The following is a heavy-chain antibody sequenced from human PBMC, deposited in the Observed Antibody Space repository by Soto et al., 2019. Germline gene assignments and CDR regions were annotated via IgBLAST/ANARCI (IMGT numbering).Heavy chain of an antibody. CDR1: GFTFSSYA. Sequence: QVQLVESGGGVVQPGRSLRLSCAASGFTFSSYAMHWVRQAPGKGLEWVSVISDDGSNKYYADSVKGLFTTSRDNSKNPLYLQMNSLRAEDTAVYYCAGHCVYMSSWFPYWGQGTLVTVSS. CDR2: ISDDGSNK. V-gene: IGHV3-30*03. CDR3: AGHCVYMSSWFPY. D-gene: IGHD6-13*01. J-gene: IGHJ4*02.